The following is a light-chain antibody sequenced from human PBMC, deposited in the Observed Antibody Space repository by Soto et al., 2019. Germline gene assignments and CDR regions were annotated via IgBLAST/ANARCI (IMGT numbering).Light chain of an antibody. Sequence: QSVLTQPPSASGSPGQSVTISCTGTSSDVGAYGYVSWYQQHPGEAPKLMIYEVTKRPSGVPDRFSGSKSGNTASLTVSGLQTEDEADYYCSSFARSNNFVFGTGTKVTVL. V-gene: IGLV2-8*01. CDR1: SSDVGAYGY. CDR3: SSFARSNNFV. J-gene: IGLJ1*01. CDR2: EVT.